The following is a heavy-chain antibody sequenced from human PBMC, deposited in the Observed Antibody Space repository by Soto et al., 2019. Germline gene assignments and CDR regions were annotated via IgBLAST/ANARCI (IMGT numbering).Heavy chain of an antibody. CDR3: ARQSFTVTTRRPPRYFDL. D-gene: IGHD4-17*01. J-gene: IGHJ2*01. CDR1: GYSFTSYW. Sequence: EVQLVQSGAEVKKPGESLKISCKGSGYSFTSYWISWVRQMPGKGLEWMGIIYPGDSDTRYSPSFQGQVTISADKSISTAYLQWSSLKASDTAMYYCARQSFTVTTRRPPRYFDLWGRGTLVTVSS. CDR2: IYPGDSDT. V-gene: IGHV5-51*01.